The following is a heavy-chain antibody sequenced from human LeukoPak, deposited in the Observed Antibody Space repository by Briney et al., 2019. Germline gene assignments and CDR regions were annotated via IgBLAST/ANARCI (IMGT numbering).Heavy chain of an antibody. CDR3: ARDIYCSGGSCYGGDYYYYGMDV. CDR1: GFTFGSYS. J-gene: IGHJ6*02. D-gene: IGHD2-15*01. CDR2: ISSSSSYI. V-gene: IGHV3-21*01. Sequence: GGSLRLSCAASGFTFGSYSMNWVRQAPGKGLEWVSSISSSSSYIYYADSVKGRFTISRDNAKNSLYLQMNSLRAEDTAVYYCARDIYCSGGSCYGGDYYYYGMDVWGQGTTVTVSS.